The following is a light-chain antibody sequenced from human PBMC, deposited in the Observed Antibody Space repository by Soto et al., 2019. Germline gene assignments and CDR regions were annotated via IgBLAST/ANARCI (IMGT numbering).Light chain of an antibody. V-gene: IGKV1-5*01. Sequence: GDRVTITCRASQSISSWLAWYQQKPGKAPKLLIYDASSLESGVPSRFSGSGSGTEFTLTISSLQPDYFATYYCQQYNSYSGTFGQGTKVEIK. J-gene: IGKJ1*01. CDR3: QQYNSYSGT. CDR1: QSISSW. CDR2: DAS.